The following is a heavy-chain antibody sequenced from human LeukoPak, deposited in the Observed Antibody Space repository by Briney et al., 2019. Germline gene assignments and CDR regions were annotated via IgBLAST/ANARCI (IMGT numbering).Heavy chain of an antibody. Sequence: ASVKVSRKASGYTFTNYAITRVRQAPGQGLHWMGWISAYSGDTNYAQNLQGKVTMTTDTATSTVYMELRRLRADDTAVYYCATVGAYDILTGYVYYFDYWGQGTLFTVSS. J-gene: IGHJ4*02. CDR2: ISAYSGDT. CDR3: ATVGAYDILTGYVYYFDY. CDR1: GYTFTNYA. V-gene: IGHV1-18*01. D-gene: IGHD3-9*01.